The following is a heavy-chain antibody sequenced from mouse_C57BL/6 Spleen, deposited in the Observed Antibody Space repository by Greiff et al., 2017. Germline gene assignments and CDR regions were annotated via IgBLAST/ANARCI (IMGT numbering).Heavy chain of an antibody. V-gene: IGHV1-81*01. Sequence: VQGVESGAELARPGASVKLSCKASGYTFTSYGISWVKQRTGQGLEWIGEIYPRSGNTYYNEKFKGKATLTADKSSSTAYMELRSLTSEDSAVYFCARESIYDGTPYYFDYWGQGTTLTVSS. D-gene: IGHD2-3*01. CDR1: GYTFTSYG. CDR2: IYPRSGNT. J-gene: IGHJ2*01. CDR3: ARESIYDGTPYYFDY.